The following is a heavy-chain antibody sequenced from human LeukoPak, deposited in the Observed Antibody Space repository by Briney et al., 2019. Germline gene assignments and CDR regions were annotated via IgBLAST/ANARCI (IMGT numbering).Heavy chain of an antibody. CDR2: MNPNSGNT. Sequence: ASVKVSCKASGYTFTSYDINWVRQATGQGLEWMGWMNPNSGNTGYAQKFQGRVTMTRNTSISTAYMELSSLRSGDTAVYYCARGPPPWENWFDPWGQGTLVTVS. CDR1: GYTFTSYD. D-gene: IGHD1-26*01. V-gene: IGHV1-8*01. CDR3: ARGPPPWENWFDP. J-gene: IGHJ5*02.